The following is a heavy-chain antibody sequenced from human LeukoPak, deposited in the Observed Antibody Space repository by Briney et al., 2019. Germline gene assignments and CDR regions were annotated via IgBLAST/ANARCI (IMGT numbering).Heavy chain of an antibody. CDR1: NYSISSAYY. J-gene: IGHJ4*02. Sequence: PSETLSLTCTVSNYSISSAYYWGWIRPPPGKGLEWIGSIAHGGRPYYNPSLKSRVTISVDTSKNQFSLKLSSVTAADTAVYYCARVGKYDFWSGHDETRLDYWGQGSLVTVSS. D-gene: IGHD3-3*01. CDR2: IAHGGRP. V-gene: IGHV4-38-2*02. CDR3: ARVGKYDFWSGHDETRLDY.